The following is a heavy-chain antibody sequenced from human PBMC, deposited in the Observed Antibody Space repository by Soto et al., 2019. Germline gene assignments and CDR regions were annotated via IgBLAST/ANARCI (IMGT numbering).Heavy chain of an antibody. CDR2: ISDSGAYT. Sequence: EVLLLESGGGLVQPGGSLRLSCAASGFTFNNFSMCWVRQAPGKGLEWVSAISDSGAYTYYADSVKGWFTISRDNSRNALYMQMNSLRAEDTAVYYCARKPDYSSGHDLAHWGQGILVTVSS. V-gene: IGHV3-23*01. CDR1: GFTFNNFS. D-gene: IGHD6-19*01. CDR3: ARKPDYSSGHDLAH. J-gene: IGHJ4*02.